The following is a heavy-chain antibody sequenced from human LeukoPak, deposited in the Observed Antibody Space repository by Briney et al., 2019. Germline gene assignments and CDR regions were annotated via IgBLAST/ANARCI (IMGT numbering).Heavy chain of an antibody. V-gene: IGHV4-39*07. Sequence: PSETLSLTCTVSGGSISSSSYYWGWIRQPPGKGLEWIGSIYYSGSTYYNPSLKSRVTISVDTSKNQFSLKLNSVTAADTAVYYCARGDYSYYDFWSDPGWFDPWGQGTQVTVSS. J-gene: IGHJ5*02. CDR2: IYYSGST. CDR1: GGSISSSSYY. CDR3: ARGDYSYYDFWSDPGWFDP. D-gene: IGHD3-3*01.